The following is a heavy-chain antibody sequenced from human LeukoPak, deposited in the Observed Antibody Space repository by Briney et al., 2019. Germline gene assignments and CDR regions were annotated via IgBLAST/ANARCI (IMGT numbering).Heavy chain of an antibody. CDR1: GGSISSYY. D-gene: IGHD6-13*01. V-gene: IGHV4-4*07. CDR2: IYTSGST. J-gene: IGHJ4*02. CDR3: ARDSGEGPRGAAAGICY. Sequence: PSETLSLTCTVSGGSISSYYWSWIRQPAGKGLEWIGRIYTSGSTYYNPSLKSRVTISVDRSKNQFSLKLSSVTAADTAVYYCARDSGEGPRGAAAGICYWGQGTLVTVSS.